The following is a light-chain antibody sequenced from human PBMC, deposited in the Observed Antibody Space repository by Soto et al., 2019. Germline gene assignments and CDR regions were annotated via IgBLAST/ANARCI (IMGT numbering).Light chain of an antibody. CDR2: AAS. CDR1: QNIRLY. Sequence: DIQMTQSPSSLSASVGDRVTITCRASQNIRLYVNWYQQNPGKAPKVLIYAASSLQSGAPSRFSGSGSGTEFNLTINSLQPDDSATYYCEQTYSSHLTFGGENKVETK. V-gene: IGKV1-39*01. CDR3: EQTYSSHLT. J-gene: IGKJ4*01.